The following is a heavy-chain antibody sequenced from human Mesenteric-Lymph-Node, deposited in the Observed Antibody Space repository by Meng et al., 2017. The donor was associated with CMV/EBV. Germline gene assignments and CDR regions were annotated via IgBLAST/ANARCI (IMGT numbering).Heavy chain of an antibody. D-gene: IGHD6-13*01. J-gene: IGHJ4*02. Sequence: SGFTCSSYGMRWVRQAPGKGLEWVSAISGSGGTTYYADSVKGRFTISRDNSKNTLYLQMNSLRAEDTALYYCAKGWELYSSSWYKMDWGQGTLVTVSS. CDR2: ISGSGGTT. V-gene: IGHV3-23*01. CDR3: AKGWELYSSSWYKMD. CDR1: GFTCSSYG.